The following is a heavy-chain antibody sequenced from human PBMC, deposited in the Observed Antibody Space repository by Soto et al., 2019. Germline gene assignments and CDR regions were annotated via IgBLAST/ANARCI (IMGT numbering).Heavy chain of an antibody. CDR2: IYYSGST. CDR1: GGSISSSSYY. V-gene: IGHV4-39*01. Sequence: QLQLQESGPGLVKPSEILSLTCTVSGGSISSSSYYWGWIRQPPGKGLEWIGSIYYSGSTYYNPSLKRRVTISVDTSKKQFSLKLSTVTAADTAVYYCAIVVVPGGWFDPWGQGTLVNVSS. CDR3: AIVVVPGGWFDP. J-gene: IGHJ5*02. D-gene: IGHD2-2*01.